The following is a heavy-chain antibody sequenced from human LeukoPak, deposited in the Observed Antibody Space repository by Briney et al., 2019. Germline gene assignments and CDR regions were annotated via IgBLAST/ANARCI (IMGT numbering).Heavy chain of an antibody. Sequence: SKTLSLTCTVSGGSISSYYWSWIRQPPGKGLEWIGSIYYSGSTYYNPSLKSRVTISVDTSKNQFSLKLSSVTAADTAVYYCARVSMEQTGFDYWGQGTLVTVSS. CDR2: IYYSGST. D-gene: IGHD1-26*01. J-gene: IGHJ4*02. CDR3: ARVSMEQTGFDY. V-gene: IGHV4-39*07. CDR1: GGSISSYY.